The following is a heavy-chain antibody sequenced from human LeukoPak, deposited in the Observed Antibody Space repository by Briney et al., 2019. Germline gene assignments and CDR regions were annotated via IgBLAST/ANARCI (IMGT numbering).Heavy chain of an antibody. J-gene: IGHJ4*02. CDR1: GFIFSNYW. D-gene: IGHD3-10*01. CDR2: IKQGGSEK. V-gene: IGHV3-7*01. Sequence: GGSLRLSCAASGFIFSNYWMSWVRQVPGKGLEWVANIKQGGSEKYYVDSVKGRFTISRDDAKNSPYLQMNSLRVEDTAVYYCAREQAESGGFDYWGQGTLVTVSS. CDR3: AREQAESGGFDY.